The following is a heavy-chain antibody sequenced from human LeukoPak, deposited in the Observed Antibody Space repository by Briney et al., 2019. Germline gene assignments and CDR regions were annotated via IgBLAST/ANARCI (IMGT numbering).Heavy chain of an antibody. V-gene: IGHV3-7*01. J-gene: IGHJ3*02. CDR1: GFTFYSYW. CDR3: AREKDDAFDI. Sequence: GGSLRLSCAASGFTFYSYWLSWARQAPGKGLEWVANIKQDGSEKYYVDSVKGRFTISRDNAKNSLYLQMISLRAEDTAVYYCAREKDDAFDIWGQGTMVTVSS. CDR2: IKQDGSEK.